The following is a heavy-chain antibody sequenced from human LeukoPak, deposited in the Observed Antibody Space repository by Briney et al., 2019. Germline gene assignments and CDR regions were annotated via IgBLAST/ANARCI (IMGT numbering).Heavy chain of an antibody. V-gene: IGHV4-59*01. J-gene: IGHJ4*02. CDR1: GGSISSYY. D-gene: IGHD4-11*01. Sequence: PSGTLSLTCTVSGGSISSYYWSWIRQPPGKGLEWIGYIYYSGSTNYNPSLKSRVTISVDTSKNQFSLNLNSVTAADTAVYYCARTDSHYLSFDYWGQGTLVTVSS. CDR2: IYYSGST. CDR3: ARTDSHYLSFDY.